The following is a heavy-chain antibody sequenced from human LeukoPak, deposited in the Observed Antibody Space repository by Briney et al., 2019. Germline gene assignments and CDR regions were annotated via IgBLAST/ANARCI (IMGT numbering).Heavy chain of an antibody. CDR3: ARTFWNNYDPSD. J-gene: IGHJ4*02. CDR1: GFTFSSYS. D-gene: IGHD3-3*01. Sequence: TGGSLRLSCAASGFTFSSYSMNWVRQAPGKGLEWISYISSSSSGIYYADSVKGRFIISRDNAKNSLYLQMNSLRDEDTAVYYCARTFWNNYDPSDWGQGTLVTVSS. CDR2: ISSSSSGI. V-gene: IGHV3-48*02.